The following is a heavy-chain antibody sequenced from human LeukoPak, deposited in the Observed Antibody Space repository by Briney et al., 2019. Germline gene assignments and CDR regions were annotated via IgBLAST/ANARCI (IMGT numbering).Heavy chain of an antibody. CDR2: IWYDGSNK. CDR1: GFTFSSYG. Sequence: GRSLRLSFAASGFTFSSYGMHWVRQAPGKGLEWVAVIWYDGSNKYYADSVKGRFTISRDNSKNTLYLQMNSLRAEDTAVYYCARGDMVRGVIIGYYGMDVWGQGTTVTVSS. D-gene: IGHD3-10*01. CDR3: ARGDMVRGVIIGYYGMDV. J-gene: IGHJ6*02. V-gene: IGHV3-33*01.